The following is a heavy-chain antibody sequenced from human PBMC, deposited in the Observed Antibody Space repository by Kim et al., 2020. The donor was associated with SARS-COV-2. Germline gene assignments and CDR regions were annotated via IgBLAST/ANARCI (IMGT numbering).Heavy chain of an antibody. CDR3: AKECGDYSPWGAFDY. Sequence: DAVKGRFTISSDNSKTTLYLQMNSLRAEDTAVYYCAKECGDYSPWGAFDYWGQGTLVTVSS. D-gene: IGHD4-17*01. V-gene: IGHV3-30*02. J-gene: IGHJ4*02.